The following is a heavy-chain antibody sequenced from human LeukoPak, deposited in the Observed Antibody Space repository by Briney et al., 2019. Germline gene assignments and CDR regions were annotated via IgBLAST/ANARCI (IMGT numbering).Heavy chain of an antibody. CDR2: INQGGSVQ. Sequence: GGSLRLSCAASGFTFRSYWMRWVRQATGKGLEWVANINQGGSVQYYMDSVKGRFTISRDDAKNSLYVQMNSLRDEDTAVYYCARVEYSGWNLEYWGQGTLVTVSS. V-gene: IGHV3-7*01. J-gene: IGHJ4*02. D-gene: IGHD5-12*01. CDR1: GFTFRSYW. CDR3: ARVEYSGWNLEY.